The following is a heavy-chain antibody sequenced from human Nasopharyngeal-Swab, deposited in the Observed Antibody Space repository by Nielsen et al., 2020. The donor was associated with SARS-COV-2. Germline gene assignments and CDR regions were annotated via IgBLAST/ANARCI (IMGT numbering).Heavy chain of an antibody. V-gene: IGHV3-7*01. CDR3: ARQTRAVATASHYYGMTV. D-gene: IGHD6-13*01. CDR1: GFTLSFDW. J-gene: IGHJ6*02. CDR2: IKQDGSEE. Sequence: GGSLRPSFAASGFTLSFDWMTWVPQAPGKGLEWVANIKQDGSEEYYVDSVKGRFTISRDNAKSSLYLQMNSLRAEDTAVFYCARQTRAVATASHYYGMTVWGQGTTVTVSS.